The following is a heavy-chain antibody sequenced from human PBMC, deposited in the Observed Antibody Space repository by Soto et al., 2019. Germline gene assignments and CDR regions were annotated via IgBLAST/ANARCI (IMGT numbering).Heavy chain of an antibody. J-gene: IGHJ4*02. D-gene: IGHD6-19*01. V-gene: IGHV4-61*01. CDR3: ARDGEAVAFGY. CDR1: GGSVSSGSYY. Sequence: SETLSLTCTVSGGSVSSGSYYWSWIRQPPGKGLEWIGYIYYSGSTNYNPSLKSRATISVDTSKNQFSLKLSSVTAADTAVYYCARDGEAVAFGYWGQGTLVTVSS. CDR2: IYYSGST.